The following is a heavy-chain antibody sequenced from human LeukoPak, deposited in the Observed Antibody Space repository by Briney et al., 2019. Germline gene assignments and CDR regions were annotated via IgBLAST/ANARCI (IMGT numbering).Heavy chain of an antibody. D-gene: IGHD7-27*01. CDR3: VKSSWGPEY. J-gene: IGHJ4*02. Sequence: GGSLRLSCAASGFTFSSYAMHWVRQAPGKGLEWVAVISYDGSNKYYADSVKGRFTISRDNSKNTLYLQMNSLRVEDTAVYYCVKSSWGPEYWGQGTLVHVSS. V-gene: IGHV3-30-3*02. CDR1: GFTFSSYA. CDR2: ISYDGSNK.